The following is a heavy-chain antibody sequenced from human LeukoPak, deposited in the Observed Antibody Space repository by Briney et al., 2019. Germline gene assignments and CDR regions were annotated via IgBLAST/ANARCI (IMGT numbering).Heavy chain of an antibody. CDR2: ITYDGYYR. CDR1: GFTFTSYG. V-gene: IGHV3-30*03. J-gene: IGHJ4*02. Sequence: GGSLRLSCAASGFTFTSYGMHWVRQAPGKGLEWVALITYDGYYRYYSDSVKGRFTISSDTSKNTMYLQMNSLRAEDTAVYYCARDLSPVVRASPMGYWGQGTLVTVSS. D-gene: IGHD3-10*01. CDR3: ARDLSPVVRASPMGY.